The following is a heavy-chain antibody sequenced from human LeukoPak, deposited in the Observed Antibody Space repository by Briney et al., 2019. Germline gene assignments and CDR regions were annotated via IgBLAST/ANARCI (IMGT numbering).Heavy chain of an antibody. J-gene: IGHJ4*02. CDR2: ISYDGSSK. Sequence: GGSLRLSCAASGFTFSSYAMHWVRQAPGKGLEWVAVISYDGSSKYYADSVKGRFTISRDNSKNTLYLQMNSLRAEDTAVYYCARAVGVVDCNTYNCKPYYFDYWGQGALVTVSS. D-gene: IGHD1-1*01. CDR3: ARAVGVVDCNTYNCKPYYFDY. CDR1: GFTFSSYA. V-gene: IGHV3-30-3*01.